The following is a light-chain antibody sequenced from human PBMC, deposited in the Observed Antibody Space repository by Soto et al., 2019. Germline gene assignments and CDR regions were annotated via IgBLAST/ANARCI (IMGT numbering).Light chain of an antibody. Sequence: DIVMTQSPEYLAVSLGERATINCRSSQSILYSSNNKNLIAWYQQKPGQPPKLLIYWASTRQSGIPDRFSGSASGRDFTLNISSLQAEDVAVYYCQQDYSPRRYTFGQGTRLGIK. V-gene: IGKV4-1*01. CDR2: WAS. CDR3: QQDYSPRRYT. CDR1: QSILYSSNNKNL. J-gene: IGKJ2*01.